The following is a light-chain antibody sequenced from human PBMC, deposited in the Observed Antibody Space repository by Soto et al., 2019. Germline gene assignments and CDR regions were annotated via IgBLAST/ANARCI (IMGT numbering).Light chain of an antibody. CDR3: QQHGSSPPVLN. CDR2: GAS. CDR1: PSVSSSY. V-gene: IGKV3-20*01. J-gene: IGKJ4*01. Sequence: ELVLPPSTGTMSCAPVERSPLSVMSRPSVSSSYLAWYQQKPGQAPRLLIHGASSRATSIPDRFSGSGSGTDFTLTIRSLEPEAFAVYYCQQHGSSPPVLNFGGGHKVDIK.